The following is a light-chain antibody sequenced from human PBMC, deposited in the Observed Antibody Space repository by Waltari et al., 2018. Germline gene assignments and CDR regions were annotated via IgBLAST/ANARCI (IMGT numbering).Light chain of an antibody. Sequence: QLVLTQSPSASASLGASVNLTCTLSSWHSSYAIAWHPQQPGKGPWYLMKLNIDGSPSKGDGIPYRFSGSSSGAERYLTISSLQSEDEADYYCQTWGTGIWVFGGGTKLTVL. J-gene: IGLJ3*02. CDR1: SWHSSYA. CDR2: LNIDGSP. V-gene: IGLV4-69*01. CDR3: QTWGTGIWV.